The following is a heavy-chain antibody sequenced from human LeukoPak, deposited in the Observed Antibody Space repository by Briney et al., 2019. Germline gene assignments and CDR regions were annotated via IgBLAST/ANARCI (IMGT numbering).Heavy chain of an antibody. Sequence: GGSLRLSCAASGFTFSSYAMSWVRQAPGKGLEWVSAISGSGGSTYYADSVKGRFTISRDNSKNTLYLQMYSLRAEDTAVYYCAKDGTYYYDSSGPPFDYWGQGTLVTVYS. CDR3: AKDGTYYYDSSGPPFDY. J-gene: IGHJ4*02. CDR1: GFTFSSYA. CDR2: ISGSGGST. D-gene: IGHD3-22*01. V-gene: IGHV3-23*01.